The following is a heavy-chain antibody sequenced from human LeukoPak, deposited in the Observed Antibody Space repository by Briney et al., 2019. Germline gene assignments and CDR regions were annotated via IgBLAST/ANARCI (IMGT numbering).Heavy chain of an antibody. CDR3: GRGVDY. J-gene: IGHJ4*02. V-gene: IGHV4-4*08. CDR1: GGSISSYY. CDR2: IYTSGST. Sequence: SETLSPTCTVSGGSISSYYWSWIRQPPGKGLEWIGYIYTSGSTNYNPSLKSRVTISVDTSKNQFSLKLSSVTAADTAVYYCGRGVDYWGQGTLVTVSS. D-gene: IGHD1-14*01.